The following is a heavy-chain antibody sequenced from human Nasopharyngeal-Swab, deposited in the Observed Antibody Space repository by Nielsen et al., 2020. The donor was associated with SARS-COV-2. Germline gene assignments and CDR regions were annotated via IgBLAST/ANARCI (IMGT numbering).Heavy chain of an antibody. CDR2: ISSSSSYI. J-gene: IGHJ4*02. CDR3: ARSGFGGGSSSGWYMDY. CDR1: GFTFSSYS. D-gene: IGHD6-19*01. Sequence: GESLKIPCAASGFTFSSYSMNWDRPAPGKGLEWVSSISSSSSYIYYADSVKGRFTISRDNAKNSLYLQMNSLRAEDTAVYYCARSGFGGGSSSGWYMDYWGQGTLVTVSS. V-gene: IGHV3-21*01.